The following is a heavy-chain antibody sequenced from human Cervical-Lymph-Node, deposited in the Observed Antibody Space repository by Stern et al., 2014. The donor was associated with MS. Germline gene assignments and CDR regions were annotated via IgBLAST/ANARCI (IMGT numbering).Heavy chain of an antibody. Sequence: QVQLGQSGAEVKTPGASVKVSCKTSGYSFIGYFLYWVRQAPGKGLEWMGRISPTTGNTNYAQKFQGRVTMTRDRSTSTVYMELSRLTSDDTAVYYCARDRDYSDRHRGGMDVWGQGTTVTVSS. J-gene: IGHJ6*02. D-gene: IGHD4-17*01. CDR2: ISPTTGNT. CDR3: ARDRDYSDRHRGGMDV. V-gene: IGHV1-2*06. CDR1: GYSFIGYF.